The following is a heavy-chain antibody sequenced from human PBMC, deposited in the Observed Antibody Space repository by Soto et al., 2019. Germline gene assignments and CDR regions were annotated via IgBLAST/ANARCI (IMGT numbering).Heavy chain of an antibody. J-gene: IGHJ5*02. CDR2: IYFTDTI. Sequence: PSETLSLTCAVSGGSMSRGGYYWSWIRQSPGKGLEWIGYIYFTDTINYNPSLKSRAIISVDTSKNQFSLRLTSVTAADTAVYYCARAYYDTTGYSLDPWGQGTLVTVSS. V-gene: IGHV4-61*08. D-gene: IGHD3-22*01. CDR1: GGSMSRGGYY. CDR3: ARAYYDTTGYSLDP.